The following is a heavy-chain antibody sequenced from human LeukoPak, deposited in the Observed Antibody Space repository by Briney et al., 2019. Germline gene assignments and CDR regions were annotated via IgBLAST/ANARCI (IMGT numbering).Heavy chain of an antibody. D-gene: IGHD4-17*01. CDR3: ARVNYGPPDYYYYMDV. Sequence: TSQTLSLTCTVSGGSISSGDYYWSWIRQPAGKGLEWIGRIYTSGSTNYNPSLKSRVTMSVDTSKNQFSLKLSSVTAADTAVYYCARVNYGPPDYYYYMDVWGKGTTVTASS. CDR1: GGSISSGDYY. J-gene: IGHJ6*03. V-gene: IGHV4-61*02. CDR2: IYTSGST.